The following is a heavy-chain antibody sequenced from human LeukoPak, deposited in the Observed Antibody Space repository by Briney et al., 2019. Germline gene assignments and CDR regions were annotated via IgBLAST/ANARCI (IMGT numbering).Heavy chain of an antibody. J-gene: IGHJ4*02. V-gene: IGHV3-30*02. CDR2: IRYDGSNK. D-gene: IGHD1-26*01. CDR1: GFTFSSYG. Sequence: GGSLRLSCAASGFTFSSYGMHWVRQAPGKGLEWVAFIRYDGSNKYYADSVKGRFTISRDSSKNTLYLQMNSLRAEDTAVYYCAAPFTLIVGAISPLGYWGQGTLVTVSS. CDR3: AAPFTLIVGAISPLGY.